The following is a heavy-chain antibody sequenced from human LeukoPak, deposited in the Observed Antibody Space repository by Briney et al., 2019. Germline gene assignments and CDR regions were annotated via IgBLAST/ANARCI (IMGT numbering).Heavy chain of an antibody. CDR3: ARVRSDYSSSSPPDY. CDR2: INWSGGST. D-gene: IGHD6-6*01. CDR1: GFTFDDYG. J-gene: IGHJ4*02. V-gene: IGHV3-20*04. Sequence: GGSLRLSCVASGFTFDDYGMNWVRQAPGKGLEWVSGINWSGGSTGYADSVKGRFTISRDNAKNSLSLQMNSLRAEDTAIYYCARVRSDYSSSSPPDYWGQGTPVTVSS.